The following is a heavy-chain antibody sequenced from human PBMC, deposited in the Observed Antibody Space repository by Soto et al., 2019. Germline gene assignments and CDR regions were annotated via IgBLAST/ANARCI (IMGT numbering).Heavy chain of an antibody. CDR1: GCSISSSSYY. J-gene: IGHJ4*02. CDR2: IYYSGST. Sequence: SETLSLTCTVSGCSISSSSYYWGWIRHPPGKGLEWIGSIYYSGSTYYNPSLKSRVTISVDTSKNQFSLKLSSVTAADTAVYYCARHYGSGTYPLDYWGQGTLVTVYS. V-gene: IGHV4-39*01. CDR3: ARHYGSGTYPLDY. D-gene: IGHD3-10*01.